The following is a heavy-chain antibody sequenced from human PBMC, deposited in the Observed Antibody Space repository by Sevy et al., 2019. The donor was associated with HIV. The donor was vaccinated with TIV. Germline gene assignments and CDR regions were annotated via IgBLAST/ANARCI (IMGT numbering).Heavy chain of an antibody. D-gene: IGHD3-9*01. CDR1: GDTFSIYG. CDR3: ARAFPNNLTGYYDY. J-gene: IGHJ4*02. V-gene: IGHV1-69*13. Sequence: ASVKVSCKASGDTFSIYGISWVRQAPGQGLEWMGGIIPLFDTTNNAQKFHDRVTFTADESTSTAYMELSSLRSEDTAMYYCARAFPNNLTGYYDYWGQGTLVTVSS. CDR2: IIPLFDTT.